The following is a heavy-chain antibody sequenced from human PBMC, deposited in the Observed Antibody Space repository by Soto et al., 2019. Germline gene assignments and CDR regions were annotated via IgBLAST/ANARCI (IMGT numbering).Heavy chain of an antibody. Sequence: QVQLQESGPGLVKPSETLSLTCTVSGGSIISNNGSWIRQPPGKGLEWFGYIYYSGSTNYNPSLKSRITISVDTSKNECSLKLTSVTAADTAVYYCARDRDGGGWSDPWGQGTQVTVSS. J-gene: IGHJ5*02. D-gene: IGHD3-16*01. CDR2: IYYSGST. CDR1: GGSIISNN. V-gene: IGHV4-59*01. CDR3: ARDRDGGGWSDP.